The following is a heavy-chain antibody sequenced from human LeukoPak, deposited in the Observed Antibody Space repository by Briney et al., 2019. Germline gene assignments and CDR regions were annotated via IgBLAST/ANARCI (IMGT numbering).Heavy chain of an antibody. CDR1: GYSFTSYW. CDR3: AAGGCSGGSCYPDAFDI. V-gene: IGHV5-51*01. J-gene: IGHJ3*02. Sequence: RGESLKISCKGSGYSFTSYWIGWVRQMPGKGLEWMGIICPGDSDTRYSPSFQGQVTISADKSISTAYLQWSSLKASDTAMYYCAAGGCSGGSCYPDAFDIWGQGTMVTVSS. CDR2: ICPGDSDT. D-gene: IGHD2-15*01.